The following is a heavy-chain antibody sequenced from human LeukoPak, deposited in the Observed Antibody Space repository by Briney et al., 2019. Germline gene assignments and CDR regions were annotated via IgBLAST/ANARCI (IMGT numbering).Heavy chain of an antibody. V-gene: IGHV4-59*08. J-gene: IGHJ4*02. CDR1: GGSINSYY. Sequence: PSETLSLTCTVSGGSINSYYWSWIRQPPGKGLEWIGYIYYSGSTNYNPSLKSRVSISADTSKNQLSLKLNSVTAADTAVYFCATLWTIRGGAGVFDYWGQGTLVTVSS. D-gene: IGHD3-10*01. CDR3: ATLWTIRGGAGVFDY. CDR2: IYYSGST.